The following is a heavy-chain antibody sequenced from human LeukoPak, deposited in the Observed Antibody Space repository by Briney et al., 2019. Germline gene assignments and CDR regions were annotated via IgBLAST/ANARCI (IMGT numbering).Heavy chain of an antibody. V-gene: IGHV3-7*01. J-gene: IGHJ4*02. CDR3: AREYSSSWDYFDY. D-gene: IGHD6-13*01. CDR2: IKQDGSEK. CDR1: GFTFSSYW. Sequence: PGGSLRLSCAASGFTFSSYWMSWVRQAPGKGLEWVANIKQDGSEKYYVDSVKGRFTISRDNAKNSLYLQMNSLRAEDTAVYYCAREYSSSWDYFDYWGQGTLVTVSS.